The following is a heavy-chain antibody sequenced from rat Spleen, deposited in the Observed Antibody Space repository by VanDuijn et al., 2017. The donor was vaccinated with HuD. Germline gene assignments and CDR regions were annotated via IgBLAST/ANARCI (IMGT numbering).Heavy chain of an antibody. V-gene: IGHV2-32*01. J-gene: IGHJ2*01. CDR2: IWGDGST. Sequence: QVQLKESGPGLVQPSETLSLTCTVSGFSLTSYHVSWVRQPPGKGLEWMGVIWGDGSTAYNSALKSRLSISRDTSKSQVFLKMNSLQTEDTATYYCARGAIVMPNWGQGVMVTVSS. CDR1: GFSLTSYH. D-gene: IGHD1-12*01. CDR3: ARGAIVMPN.